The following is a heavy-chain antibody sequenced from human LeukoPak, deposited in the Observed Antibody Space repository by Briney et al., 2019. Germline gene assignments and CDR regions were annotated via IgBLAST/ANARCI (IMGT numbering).Heavy chain of an antibody. CDR3: ARKVTALDH. Sequence: GGSLRLSCAASGFTFSSYAMHWVRQAPGEGLEWVAVISYDGSNKYYADSVKGRFTISRDNAKNSLYLQMNSLRAEDTAVYYCARKVTALDHWGQGTLVTVSS. J-gene: IGHJ4*02. CDR2: ISYDGSNK. CDR1: GFTFSSYA. D-gene: IGHD4-11*01. V-gene: IGHV3-30*07.